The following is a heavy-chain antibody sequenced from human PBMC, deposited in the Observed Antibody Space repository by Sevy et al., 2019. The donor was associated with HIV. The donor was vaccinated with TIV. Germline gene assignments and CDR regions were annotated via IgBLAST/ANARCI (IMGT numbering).Heavy chain of an antibody. Sequence: GGSLRLSCAASGFTFSSYDMHWVRQATGKGLEWVSAIGTAGDTYYPGSVKVTLTISRGNAKNSLYLQMNSLRAGDTAAYYCAREASDTAYDYWGQGTLVTVSS. J-gene: IGHJ4*02. CDR2: IGTAGDT. CDR1: GFTFSSYD. D-gene: IGHD5-18*01. V-gene: IGHV3-13*01. CDR3: AREASDTAYDY.